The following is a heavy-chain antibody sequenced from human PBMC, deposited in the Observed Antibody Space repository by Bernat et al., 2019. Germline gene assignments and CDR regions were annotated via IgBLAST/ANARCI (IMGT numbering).Heavy chain of an antibody. V-gene: IGHV3-23*04. Sequence: EVQLVESGGGLVKPGGSLRLSCAASGFTFSSYAMSWVRQAPGKGLEWVSAISGSGGSTYYADSVKGRFTISRDNSKNTLYLQMNSLRAEDTAVYYCAKVGSYDFWSGYSVYFDYWGQGTLVTVSS. CDR2: ISGSGGST. CDR1: GFTFSSYA. CDR3: AKVGSYDFWSGYSVYFDY. D-gene: IGHD3-3*01. J-gene: IGHJ4*02.